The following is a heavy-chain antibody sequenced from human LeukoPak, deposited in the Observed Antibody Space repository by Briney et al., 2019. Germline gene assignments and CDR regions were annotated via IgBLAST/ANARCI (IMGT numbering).Heavy chain of an antibody. CDR2: IKQDGSEK. CDR3: ARGGRSLQTY. D-gene: IGHD5-24*01. CDR1: GFTFSLYW. V-gene: IGHV3-7*03. Sequence: GGSLRLSCAASGFTFSLYWMNWVRRAPGKGLEWVANIKQDGSEKNYVDSVKGRFTISRDNAKNSLYLQMNSLRVEDTAVYYCARGGRSLQTYWGQGTLVAVSS. J-gene: IGHJ4*02.